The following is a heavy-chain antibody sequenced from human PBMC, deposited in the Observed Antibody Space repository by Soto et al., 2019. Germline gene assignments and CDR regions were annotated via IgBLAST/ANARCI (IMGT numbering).Heavy chain of an antibody. Sequence: GGSLRLSCAASGFTFSSYWMSWVRQAPGKGLEWVANIKQDGSEKYYVDSVKGRFTISRDNAKNSLYLQMNSLRAEDTAVYYCARELGLWDIVVVPAAPDVWGQGTTVTVSS. J-gene: IGHJ6*02. CDR3: ARELGLWDIVVVPAAPDV. V-gene: IGHV3-7*05. D-gene: IGHD2-2*01. CDR1: GFTFSSYW. CDR2: IKQDGSEK.